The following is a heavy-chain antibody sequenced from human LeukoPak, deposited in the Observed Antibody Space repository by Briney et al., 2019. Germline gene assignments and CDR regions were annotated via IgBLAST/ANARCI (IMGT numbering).Heavy chain of an antibody. V-gene: IGHV3-21*01. CDR3: ARGPATRVYYFDY. Sequence: GGSLRLSCAASGFTFNSYSLSWVRQAPGKGLEWVSSISSDGDYIYYADSLKGRFTISRDNAKNSLYLQMNNLRAEDTAVYYCARGPATRVYYFDYWGQGTLVTVSS. CDR1: GFTFNSYS. CDR2: ISSDGDYI. D-gene: IGHD1-26*01. J-gene: IGHJ4*02.